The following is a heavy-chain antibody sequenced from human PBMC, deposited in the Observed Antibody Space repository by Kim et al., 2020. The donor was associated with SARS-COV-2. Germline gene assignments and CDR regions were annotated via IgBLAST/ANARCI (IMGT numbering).Heavy chain of an antibody. CDR3: ARAGYYGSGSYGEAFDI. D-gene: IGHD3-10*01. J-gene: IGHJ3*02. CDR1: GFTFSSYD. Sequence: GGSLRLSCAASGFTFSSYDMHWVRQAPGKGLEWVAVIWYDGSNKYYADSVKGRFTITRDTSKNTLYLQMNSLRAEDTAEYYCARAGYYGSGSYGEAFDIWGQGTMVTVSS. CDR2: IWYDGSNK. V-gene: IGHV3-33*01.